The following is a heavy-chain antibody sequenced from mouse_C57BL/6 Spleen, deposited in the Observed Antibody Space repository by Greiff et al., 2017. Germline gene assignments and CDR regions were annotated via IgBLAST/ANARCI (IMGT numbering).Heavy chain of an antibody. CDR1: GYTFTNYW. J-gene: IGHJ3*01. Sequence: QVQLKESGAELVRPGTSVKMSCKASGYTFTNYWIGWAKQRPGHGLEWIGDIYPGGGYTNYNEKFKGKATLTADKSSSTAYMQLSSLTSEDSAVYFCARGIYYDYDGGFAYWGQGTLVTVSA. CDR2: IYPGGGYT. CDR3: ARGIYYDYDGGFAY. V-gene: IGHV1-63*01. D-gene: IGHD2-4*01.